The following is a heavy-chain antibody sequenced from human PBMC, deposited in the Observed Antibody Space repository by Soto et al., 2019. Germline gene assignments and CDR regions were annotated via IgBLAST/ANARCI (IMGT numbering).Heavy chain of an antibody. Sequence: EVQLVESGGDLVQPGGSLRLSCAASGFSVTDSHMNWVRQAPGKGLEWVSVIYMSDATHYGGSVKGRFTISRDNSKNTLYLQMNSLTVEDTAVYYCASDPLGNDGAFDYWDQGTLVTVSS. D-gene: IGHD1-1*01. CDR2: IYMSDAT. V-gene: IGHV3-66*01. CDR1: GFSVTDSH. J-gene: IGHJ4*02. CDR3: ASDPLGNDGAFDY.